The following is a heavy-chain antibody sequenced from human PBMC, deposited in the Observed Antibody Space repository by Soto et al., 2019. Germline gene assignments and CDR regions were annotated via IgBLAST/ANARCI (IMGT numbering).Heavy chain of an antibody. CDR2: ISGSGDST. D-gene: IGHD3-3*01. CDR1: GFTFSSYC. CDR3: ARDFKAYYGYNIVEC. V-gene: IGHV3-23*01. Sequence: GGSLRLSCAASGFTFSSYCMSWVRQAPGKGLEWVSAISGSGDSTCNTDSLKGRFIVSRDNSKNTLYLQMNSLRAEDTAVYYCARDFKAYYGYNIVECWGRGTSVTVSS. J-gene: IGHJ4*02.